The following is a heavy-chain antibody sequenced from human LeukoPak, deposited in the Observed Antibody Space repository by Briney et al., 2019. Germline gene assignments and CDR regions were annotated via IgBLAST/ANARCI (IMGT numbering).Heavy chain of an antibody. J-gene: IGHJ4*02. D-gene: IGHD5-24*01. Sequence: GGSLRLSCAASGFTFSSYSMNWVRQAPGKGLEWVSSISSSSSYIYYADSVKGRFTISRDNAKNSLYLQMNSLRAEDTAVYYCARWLELMRNFDWWGQGTLVTVSS. CDR2: ISSSSSYI. V-gene: IGHV3-21*01. CDR1: GFTFSSYS. CDR3: ARWLELMRNFDW.